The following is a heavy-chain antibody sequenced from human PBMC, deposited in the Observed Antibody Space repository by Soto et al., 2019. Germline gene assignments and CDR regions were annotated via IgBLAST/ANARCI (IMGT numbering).Heavy chain of an antibody. D-gene: IGHD3-16*01. CDR3: ARDYEGAFDI. CDR2: IKQDGSEK. CDR1: GSTCSSYW. V-gene: IGHV3-7*03. J-gene: IGHJ3*02. Sequence: GGSLRLSCAASGSTCSSYWMSWVRQAPGKGLEWVANIKQDGSEKYYVDSVKGRFTISRDNAKNSLYLQMNSLRAEDTAVYYCARDYEGAFDIWGRETMVTVSS.